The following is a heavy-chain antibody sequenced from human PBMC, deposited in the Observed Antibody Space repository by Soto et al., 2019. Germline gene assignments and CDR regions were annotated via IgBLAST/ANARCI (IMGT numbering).Heavy chain of an antibody. CDR1: GFTFSGYG. CDR2: ISYDGSNK. Sequence: QVQLVESGGGEVQPGRSLRLSCAASGFTFSGYGMHWVRQAPGMGLEWVAVISYDGSNKYYADSVKGRFTISRDNFKNTLYLQMNSLRPDDTAVYYCARPPTWIQDNYFDYWGQGTLVTVSS. D-gene: IGHD5-18*01. V-gene: IGHV3-30*19. J-gene: IGHJ4*02. CDR3: ARPPTWIQDNYFDY.